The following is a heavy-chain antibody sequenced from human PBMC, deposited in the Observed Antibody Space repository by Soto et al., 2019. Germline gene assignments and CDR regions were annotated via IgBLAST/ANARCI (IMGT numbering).Heavy chain of an antibody. CDR2: IRSKANSYAT. CDR1: GFTFSGSA. D-gene: IGHD6-19*01. J-gene: IGHJ4*02. V-gene: IGHV3-73*01. CDR3: TRLGYSSAARDDY. Sequence: GGSLRLSCAASGFTFSGSAMHWVRQASGKGLEWVGRIRSKANSYATAYAASVKGRFTISRDDSKNTAYLQMNSLKTEDTAVYYCTRLGYSSAARDDYWGQGTLVTVSS.